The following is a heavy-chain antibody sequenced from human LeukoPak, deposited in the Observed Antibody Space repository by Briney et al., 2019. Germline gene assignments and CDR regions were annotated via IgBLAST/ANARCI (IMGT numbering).Heavy chain of an antibody. CDR1: GGSISSYC. CDR3: ARSHTLRYFDWFFDY. J-gene: IGHJ4*02. CDR2: IYYSGST. Sequence: KPSETLSLTCTVSGGSISSYCWSWIRQPPGKGLEWIGYIYYSGSTNYNPSLKSRVTISVDTSKNQFSLKLSSVTAADTAVYYCARSHTLRYFDWFFDYWGQGTLVTVSS. V-gene: IGHV4-59*01. D-gene: IGHD3-9*01.